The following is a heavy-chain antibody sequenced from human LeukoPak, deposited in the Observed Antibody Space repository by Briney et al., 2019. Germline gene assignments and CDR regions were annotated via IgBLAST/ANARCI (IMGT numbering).Heavy chain of an antibody. Sequence: GGSLRLSCAASGFTFSSYEMNWVRQAPGKGLEWVSYISSSGSTIYYADSVKGRFTISRDNAKNSLYLQMDSLRAEDTAVYYCASVYCSGGSCPRIWGQGTMVTVSS. CDR1: GFTFSSYE. D-gene: IGHD2-15*01. CDR2: ISSSGSTI. J-gene: IGHJ3*02. CDR3: ASVYCSGGSCPRI. V-gene: IGHV3-48*03.